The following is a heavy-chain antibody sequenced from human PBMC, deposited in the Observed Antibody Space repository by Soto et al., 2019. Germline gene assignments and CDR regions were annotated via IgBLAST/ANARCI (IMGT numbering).Heavy chain of an antibody. J-gene: IGHJ4*02. CDR1: GFTFNSAW. CDR3: TTWRREKSCTSVSCYGDGAY. D-gene: IGHD2-2*01. V-gene: IGHV3-15*02. CDR2: IKSWTDGGRV. Sequence: EVPLVESGGALVKPGESLTLSCAASGFTFNSAWMTWVRQAPGKGLEWVGRIKSWTDGGRVDTAAPVKGRFTISRDDSKITFDLQMNSLTSEATAVYYCTTWRREKSCTSVSCYGDGAYWGQGTLVSVSS.